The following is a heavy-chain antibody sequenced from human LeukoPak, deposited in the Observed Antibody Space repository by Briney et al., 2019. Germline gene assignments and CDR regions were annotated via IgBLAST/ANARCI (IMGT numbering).Heavy chain of an antibody. CDR3: ASQTLNYDFWSGPLDY. CDR2: IYYSGST. Sequence: PSETLSLTCTASGGSISSYYWSWIRQPPGKGLEWIGYIYYSGSTNYNPSLKSRVTISVDTSKNQFSLKLSSVTAADTAVYYCASQTLNYDFWSGPLDYWGQGTLDTASS. V-gene: IGHV4-59*08. CDR1: GGSISSYY. J-gene: IGHJ4*02. D-gene: IGHD3-3*01.